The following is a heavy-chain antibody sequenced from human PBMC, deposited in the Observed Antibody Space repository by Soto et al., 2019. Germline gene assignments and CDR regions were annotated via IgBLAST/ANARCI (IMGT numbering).Heavy chain of an antibody. Sequence: ASVKVSCKASGFSFTGYYIHWLRQAPGQGLEWMGWINAHSGGTEYAQKFQGRVTLTRDTSITTAYLTLTSLTSDDTALYYCAKDLTRQLAYWLDPWGQGTQVTVSS. CDR2: INAHSGGT. D-gene: IGHD6-6*01. CDR3: AKDLTRQLAYWLDP. CDR1: GFSFTGYY. V-gene: IGHV1-2*02. J-gene: IGHJ5*02.